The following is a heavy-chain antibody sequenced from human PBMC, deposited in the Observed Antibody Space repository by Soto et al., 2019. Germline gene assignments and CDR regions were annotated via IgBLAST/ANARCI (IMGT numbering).Heavy chain of an antibody. CDR3: AEDKGEYYYYYYYRDD. J-gene: IGHJ6*03. Sequence: EVQLLESGGGLVQPGGSLRLSCAASGFTFSSYAMSWVRQAPGKGLEWVSAISGRGGSTYYADSVKGRFTISSDNSKNALYLQINSLRAEDTALYYCAEDKGEYYYYYYYRDDWGNGTMVTVCS. V-gene: IGHV3-23*01. D-gene: IGHD3-16*01. CDR2: ISGRGGST. CDR1: GFTFSSYA.